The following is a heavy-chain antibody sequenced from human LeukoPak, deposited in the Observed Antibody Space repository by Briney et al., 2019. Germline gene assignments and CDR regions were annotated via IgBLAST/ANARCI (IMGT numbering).Heavy chain of an antibody. D-gene: IGHD3-10*01. J-gene: IGHJ4*02. Sequence: RRSLRVSCAHPGVSFSTYSMYWVPQAPGKRLEWVALISYDGSTQYYADSVKAGFTISRDISKDTRFLQMKSRRAETPACYSVAKDLRCVPYGFGPPGDYWGQGSLVTVSS. CDR1: GVSFSTYS. CDR2: ISYDGSTQ. CDR3: AKDLRCVPYGFGPPGDY. V-gene: IGHV3-30*18.